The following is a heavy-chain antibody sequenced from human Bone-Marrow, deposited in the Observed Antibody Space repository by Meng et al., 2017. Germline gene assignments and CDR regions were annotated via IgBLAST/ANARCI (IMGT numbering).Heavy chain of an antibody. J-gene: IGHJ4*02. D-gene: IGHD3-22*01. CDR1: GYTFTSYG. CDR3: ARDPHYYDSSGYFPFDY. CDR2: ISAYNGNT. V-gene: IGHV1-18*01. Sequence: QVQLVQSGSEVKTPGASGKVSCKASGYTFTSYGISWVRQAPGQGLEWMGWISAYNGNTNYAQKLQGRVTMTTDTSTSTAYMELRSLRSDDTAVYYCARDPHYYDSSGYFPFDYWGQGTLVTVSS.